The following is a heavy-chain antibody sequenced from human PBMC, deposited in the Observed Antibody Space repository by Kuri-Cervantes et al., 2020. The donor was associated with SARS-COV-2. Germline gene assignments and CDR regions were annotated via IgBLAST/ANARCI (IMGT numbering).Heavy chain of an antibody. D-gene: IGHD5-18*01. Sequence: SETLSLTCTVSGDSITNYYWSWNRQPAGKGLEWIGRINVSGATNYSPSLKSRITMSVDTSKNHFSLKLTSVTAADTAVYYCARGAGYAAYWGQGTLVTVSS. J-gene: IGHJ4*02. CDR2: INVSGAT. CDR1: GDSITNYY. V-gene: IGHV4-4*07. CDR3: ARGAGYAAY.